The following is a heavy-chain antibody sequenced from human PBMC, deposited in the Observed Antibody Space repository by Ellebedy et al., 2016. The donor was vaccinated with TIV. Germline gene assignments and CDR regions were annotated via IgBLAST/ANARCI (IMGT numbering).Heavy chain of an antibody. Sequence: PGGSLRLSCAASGFTFSNYGIHWVRQAPGKGLEWVSFIQYHGTDTYFADSVKGRFTISRDNSKNKLYLHMNSLRAVDTAVYYCAKDPRRRYVVRGTSYYFDFWGQGTLVTVSS. D-gene: IGHD1-14*01. CDR3: AKDPRRRYVVRGTSYYFDF. J-gene: IGHJ4*02. V-gene: IGHV3-30*02. CDR1: GFTFSNYG. CDR2: IQYHGTDT.